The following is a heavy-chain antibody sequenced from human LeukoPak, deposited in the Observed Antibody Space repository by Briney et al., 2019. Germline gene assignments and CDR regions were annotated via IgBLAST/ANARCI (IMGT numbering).Heavy chain of an antibody. CDR3: AKDLGHYDYVWGSYRPGWFDP. J-gene: IGHJ5*02. D-gene: IGHD3-16*02. CDR2: INWNGGST. CDR1: GFTFDDYG. Sequence: GGSLRLSCAASGFTFDDYGMSWVRQAPGKGLEWVSGINWNGGSTGYADSVKGRFTISRDNSKNTLYLQMNSLRAEDTAVYYCAKDLGHYDYVWGSYRPGWFDPWGQGTLVTVSS. V-gene: IGHV3-20*04.